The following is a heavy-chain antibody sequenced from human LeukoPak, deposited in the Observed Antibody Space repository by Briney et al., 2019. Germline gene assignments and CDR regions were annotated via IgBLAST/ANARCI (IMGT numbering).Heavy chain of an antibody. Sequence: SQTLSLTCAISGDSVSNNNFAWNWIRQSPSRGLEWLGRTYYRSKWYNDYGLSVQSRITINPDTSKKQFSLRLNSVTPEDTAVYYCAREDWMSYNWLDPWGQGILVTVSS. CDR2: TYYRSKWYN. CDR1: GDSVSNNNFA. CDR3: AREDWMSYNWLDP. J-gene: IGHJ5*02. D-gene: IGHD3/OR15-3a*01. V-gene: IGHV6-1*01.